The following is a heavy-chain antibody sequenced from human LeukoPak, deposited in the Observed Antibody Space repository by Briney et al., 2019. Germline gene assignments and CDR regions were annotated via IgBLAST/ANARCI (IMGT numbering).Heavy chain of an antibody. CDR2: IYYSGST. J-gene: IGHJ4*02. V-gene: IGHV4-59*01. CDR1: GGSISSYY. Sequence: SETLSLTCTVSGGSISSYYWSWIRQPPGKGLEWIAYIYYSGSTNYNPSLKSRVTISVDTSKNQFSLKLSSVTAADTAVYYCARVRYTAMVTIFDYWGQGTLVTVSS. CDR3: ARVRYTAMVTIFDY. D-gene: IGHD5-18*01.